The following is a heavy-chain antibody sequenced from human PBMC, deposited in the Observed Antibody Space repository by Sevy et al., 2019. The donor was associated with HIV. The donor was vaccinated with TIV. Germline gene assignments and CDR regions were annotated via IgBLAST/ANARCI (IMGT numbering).Heavy chain of an antibody. D-gene: IGHD3-10*01. CDR2: ISHNGSA. V-gene: IGHV4-4*02. Sequence: SETLSLTCAVSGDSINSNNWWNWVRQPPGKGLEWNGEISHNGSATYNPSLKSRVTISVDKSKNQFSLKLSSVTAADTAVYYCARVFRGLLYVGELLIDGKNWFDPWGQGTLVTVSS. CDR1: GDSINSNNW. J-gene: IGHJ5*02. CDR3: ARVFRGLLYVGELLIDGKNWFDP.